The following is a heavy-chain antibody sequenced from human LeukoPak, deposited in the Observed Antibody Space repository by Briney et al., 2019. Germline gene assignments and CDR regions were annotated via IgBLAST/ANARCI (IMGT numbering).Heavy chain of an antibody. CDR2: INHSGST. J-gene: IGHJ5*02. CDR1: GGSFSGYY. Sequence: SETLSLTCAVYGGSFSGYYWSWIRQPPGKGLEWIGEINHSGSTNYNPSLKSRVTISVDTSKNQFSLKLSSVTAADTAVYYCARLHCGGDCYSLNWFDPWGQGTLVTVSS. D-gene: IGHD2-21*02. CDR3: ARLHCGGDCYSLNWFDP. V-gene: IGHV4-34*01.